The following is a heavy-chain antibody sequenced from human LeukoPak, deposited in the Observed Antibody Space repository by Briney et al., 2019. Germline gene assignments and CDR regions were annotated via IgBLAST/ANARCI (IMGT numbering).Heavy chain of an antibody. CDR2: TSYDGTIK. V-gene: IGHV3-30-3*01. CDR3: ASMKLGYSYGNNWFDP. CDR1: GFDFYDYS. Sequence: PGGSLRLSCATSGFDFYDYSMHWVRQAPGKGLEWLAVTSYDGTIKYNVDSVRGRFTISRDNSKNTLYLQMNSLRAEDTAVHYCASMKLGYSYGNNWFDPWGQGTLVTVSS. J-gene: IGHJ5*02. D-gene: IGHD5-18*01.